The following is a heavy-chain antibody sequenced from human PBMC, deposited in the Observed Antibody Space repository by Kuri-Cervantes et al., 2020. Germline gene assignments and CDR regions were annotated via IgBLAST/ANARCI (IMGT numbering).Heavy chain of an antibody. J-gene: IGHJ4*02. CDR3: ARDRSDTAMVYLDY. CDR1: GFTFSDYY. CDR2: ISSSGSTI. Sequence: GGSLRLSCAASGFTFSDYYMSWIRQAPGKGLEWVSYISSSGSTIYYADSVKGRFTISRDNAKNSLYLQMNSLRAEDTAVYYCARDRSDTAMVYLDYWGQGTLVTVSS. V-gene: IGHV3-11*01. D-gene: IGHD5-18*01.